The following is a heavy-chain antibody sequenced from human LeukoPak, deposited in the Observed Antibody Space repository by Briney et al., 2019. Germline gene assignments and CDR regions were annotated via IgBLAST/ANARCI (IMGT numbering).Heavy chain of an antibody. CDR2: INWNGGST. D-gene: IGHD1-1*01. Sequence: GGSLRLSCAASGFTFDDYGMSWVRQAPGKGLEWVSGINWNGGSTGYADSVKGRFTISRDNAKNSLYLQMNSLRAEDTALYYCARSTGQLEPGVIDYWGQGTLVTVSS. CDR3: ARSTGQLEPGVIDY. CDR1: GFTFDDYG. V-gene: IGHV3-20*04. J-gene: IGHJ4*02.